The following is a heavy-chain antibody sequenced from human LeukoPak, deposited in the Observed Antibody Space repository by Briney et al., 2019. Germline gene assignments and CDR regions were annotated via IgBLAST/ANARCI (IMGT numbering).Heavy chain of an antibody. J-gene: IGHJ5*02. CDR3: AREGDCSGGSCYSEHWFDP. V-gene: IGHV4-30-4*01. CDR1: GGSISSGDYY. Sequence: SQTLSLTCTVSGGSISSGDYYWSWIRQPPGKGLEWIGYIYYSGSTYYNPSLKSRVTISVDTSKNQFSLKLSSVTAADTAVYYCAREGDCSGGSCYSEHWFDPWGQGTLVTVSS. CDR2: IYYSGST. D-gene: IGHD2-15*01.